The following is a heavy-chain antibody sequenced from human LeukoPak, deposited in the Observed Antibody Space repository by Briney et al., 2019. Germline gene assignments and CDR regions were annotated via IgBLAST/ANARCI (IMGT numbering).Heavy chain of an antibody. CDR3: ARGDSSGYYYLDY. CDR2: IIPIFGTA. Sequence: ASVKVSCKASGGTFSSYAISWVRQAPGQGLEWMGGIIPIFGTANYAQKFQGRVTITADESTSTAYMELSSLRSEDMAVYYCARGDSSGYYYLDYWGQGTLVTVSS. V-gene: IGHV1-69*13. D-gene: IGHD3-22*01. CDR1: GGTFSSYA. J-gene: IGHJ4*02.